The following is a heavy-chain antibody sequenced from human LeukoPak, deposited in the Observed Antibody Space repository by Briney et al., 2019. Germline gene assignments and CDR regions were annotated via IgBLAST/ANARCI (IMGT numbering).Heavy chain of an antibody. CDR1: GYTFTDYF. CDR3: ARMALDGGDSIGFDS. Sequence: ASVKVSCKASGYTFTDYFIHSVRQAPGQGLEWMGWINPNIGDASYAQKFQDRVTMTRDRSINTAYMELSRLTSDDTAVYYCARMALDGGDSIGFDSWGQGTLVTVSS. V-gene: IGHV1-2*02. D-gene: IGHD2-21*02. CDR2: INPNIGDA. J-gene: IGHJ5*01.